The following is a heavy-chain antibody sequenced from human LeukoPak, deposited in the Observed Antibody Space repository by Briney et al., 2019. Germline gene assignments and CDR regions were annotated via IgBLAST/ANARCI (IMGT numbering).Heavy chain of an antibody. Sequence: SETLSLTCSVSDYSIRDGFFWGWIRQPPGRGLEWIGSVYHSGSTYYHQSLQSRVTISLDMSRNQFSLNLRSVIAADMAVYYCSRIFGGTKGYFQHWSQGTLVTVSS. CDR3: SRIFGGTKGYFQH. V-gene: IGHV4-38-2*02. J-gene: IGHJ1*01. CDR1: DYSIRDGFF. CDR2: VYHSGST. D-gene: IGHD3-3*01.